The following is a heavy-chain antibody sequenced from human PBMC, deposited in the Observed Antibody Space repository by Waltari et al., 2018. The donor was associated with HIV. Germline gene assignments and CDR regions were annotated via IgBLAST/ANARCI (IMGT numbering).Heavy chain of an antibody. D-gene: IGHD5-18*01. V-gene: IGHV3-30-3*01. CDR1: GFTFSSYG. Sequence: VQLVESGGGVVQPGRSLRLSWAASGFTFSSYGIHWVRQAPGKGLEWVAVISYDGSNKYYADSVKGRFTISRDNSKNTLYLQMNSLRAEDTAVYYCARGGYGWLPDGYWGQGTLVTVSS. CDR3: ARGGYGWLPDGY. J-gene: IGHJ4*02. CDR2: ISYDGSNK.